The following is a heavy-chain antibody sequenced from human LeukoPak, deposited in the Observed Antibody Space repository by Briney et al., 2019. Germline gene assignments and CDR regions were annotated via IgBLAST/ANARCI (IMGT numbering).Heavy chain of an antibody. J-gene: IGHJ4*02. D-gene: IGHD1-1*01. CDR3: ARFDLEWRVDY. V-gene: IGHV4-39*01. CDR2: IYYSGST. Sequence: PSETLSLTCTVSGGSISSSSYYWGWIRQPPGKGLEWIGSIYYSGSTYYNPSLKSRVTISVDTSKNQFSLKLCSVTAADTAVYYCARFDLEWRVDYWGQGTLVTVSS. CDR1: GGSISSSSYY.